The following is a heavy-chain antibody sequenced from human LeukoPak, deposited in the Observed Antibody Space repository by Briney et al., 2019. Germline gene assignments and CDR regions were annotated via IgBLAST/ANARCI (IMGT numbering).Heavy chain of an antibody. D-gene: IGHD3-22*01. J-gene: IGHJ3*02. CDR1: GGSINSYY. V-gene: IGHV4-59*01. Sequence: SETLSLTCTVSGGSINSYYWSWIRQPPGKGLEWIGYIYYSGNTNYNPSLKSRVTISVDTSKNHFSLKLNSVTAADTAMYYCARWNYYESSRAFDIWGQGTMVTVSS. CDR3: ARWNYYESSRAFDI. CDR2: IYYSGNT.